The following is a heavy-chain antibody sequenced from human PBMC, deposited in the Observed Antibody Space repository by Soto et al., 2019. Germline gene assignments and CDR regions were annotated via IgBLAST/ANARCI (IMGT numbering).Heavy chain of an antibody. D-gene: IGHD5-12*01. CDR1: GGSFSGYY. J-gene: IGHJ5*02. V-gene: IGHV4-34*01. CDR2: INHSGST. Sequence: SETLSLTCAVYGGSFSGYYWSWIRQPPGKGLEWIGEINHSGSTNYNPSLKSRVTISVDTSKNQFSLKLSSVTAADTAVYYCARKSGFLLRWFDPWGQRTLVTVSS. CDR3: ARKSGFLLRWFDP.